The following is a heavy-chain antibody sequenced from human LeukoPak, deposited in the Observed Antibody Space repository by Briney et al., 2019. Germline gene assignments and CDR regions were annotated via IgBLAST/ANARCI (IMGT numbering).Heavy chain of an antibody. CDR2: IRSSTTYV. V-gene: IGHV3-69-1*01. CDR3: ARDSLTMIVGRQKRGLDY. J-gene: IGHJ4*02. CDR1: GFTFSDSY. Sequence: PGGSLRLSCAASGFTFSDSYMTWVRQAPGKGLESVSSIRSSTTYVYYADSVKGRFTISRDNAKNSLYLQMNSLRAEDTAVYYCARDSLTMIVGRQKRGLDYWGQGTLVTVSS. D-gene: IGHD3-22*01.